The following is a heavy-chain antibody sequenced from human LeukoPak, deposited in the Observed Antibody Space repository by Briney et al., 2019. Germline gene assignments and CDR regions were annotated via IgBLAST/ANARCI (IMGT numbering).Heavy chain of an antibody. V-gene: IGHV3-53*01. CDR2: IYSGGST. CDR1: GFTVSSNY. CDR3: ARAYYDFWSGYYRYYFDY. Sequence: PGGSLRLSCAASGFTVSSNYMSWVRQAPGKGLEWVSVIYSGGSTYYADSVKGGFTISRDNSKNTLYLQMNSLRAEDTAVYYCARAYYDFWSGYYRYYFDYWGQGTLVTVSS. J-gene: IGHJ4*02. D-gene: IGHD3-3*01.